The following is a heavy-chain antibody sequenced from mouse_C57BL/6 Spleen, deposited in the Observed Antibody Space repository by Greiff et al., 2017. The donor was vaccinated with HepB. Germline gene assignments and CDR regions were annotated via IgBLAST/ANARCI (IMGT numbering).Heavy chain of an antibody. J-gene: IGHJ1*03. CDR3: ARSLLPQGDFDV. D-gene: IGHD1-1*01. CDR1: GYSFTGYY. CDR2: IYPYNGVS. V-gene: IGHV1-31*01. Sequence: EVKLVESGPELVKPGASVKISCKASGYSFTGYYMHWVKQSHGNILDWIGYIYPYNGVSSYNQKFKGKATLTVDKSSSTAYMELRSLTSEDSAVYYCARSLLPQGDFDVWGTGTTVTVSS.